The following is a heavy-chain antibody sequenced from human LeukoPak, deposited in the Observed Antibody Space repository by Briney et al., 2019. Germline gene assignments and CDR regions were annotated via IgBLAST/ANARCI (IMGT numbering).Heavy chain of an antibody. CDR3: AREDPSRPPYGMDV. J-gene: IGHJ6*02. CDR2: IYYSGST. CDR1: GGSISSYY. Sequence: PSETLSLTCTVSGGSISSYYWSWIRQPPGKGLEWIGYIYYSGSTNYNPSLKSRVTISVDTSKNQFSLKLSSVTAADTAVYYCAREDPSRPPYGMDVWGQGTTVTVSS. V-gene: IGHV4-59*01.